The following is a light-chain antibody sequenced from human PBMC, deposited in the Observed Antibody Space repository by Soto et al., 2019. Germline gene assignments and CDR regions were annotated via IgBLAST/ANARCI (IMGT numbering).Light chain of an antibody. Sequence: PGESATLSCRASQSVTGTYFAWFQQKPGQPPRLLIFGATTRATDIPDRFSGSGSGTDFTLTISRLEPEDFAVYYCQQYDSSPYTFGQGTKVEVK. CDR1: QSVTGTY. CDR2: GAT. V-gene: IGKV3-20*01. J-gene: IGKJ2*01. CDR3: QQYDSSPYT.